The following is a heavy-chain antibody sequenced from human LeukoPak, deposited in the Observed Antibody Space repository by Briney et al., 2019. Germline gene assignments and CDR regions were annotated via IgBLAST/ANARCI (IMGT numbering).Heavy chain of an antibody. CDR3: ARDYDSSGYYY. Sequence: GRSLRLSCAASGFTFSSYAMHWVRQAPGKGLEWVAVISYDGSNKYYADSVKGRFTISRDNSKNTLYLQMNSLRAEDTAVYYCARDYDSSGYYYWGQGTLVTVSS. CDR2: ISYDGSNK. V-gene: IGHV3-30*04. D-gene: IGHD3-22*01. J-gene: IGHJ4*02. CDR1: GFTFSSYA.